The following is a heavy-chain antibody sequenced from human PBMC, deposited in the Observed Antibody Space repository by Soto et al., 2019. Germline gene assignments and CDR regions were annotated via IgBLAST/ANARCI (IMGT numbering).Heavy chain of an antibody. CDR2: ISYDGSNK. CDR1: GFTFNSYG. CDR3: AKVGVGYSYGFGYFDY. Sequence: QVQLVESGGGVVQPGRSLRLSCAASGFTFNSYGMHWVRQAPGKGLEWVAVISYDGSNKFYADSVKGRFTISRDNSKNTLSLQMNSLRAEDTAVYYCAKVGVGYSYGFGYFDYWGQGTLVTVSS. J-gene: IGHJ4*02. D-gene: IGHD5-18*01. V-gene: IGHV3-30*18.